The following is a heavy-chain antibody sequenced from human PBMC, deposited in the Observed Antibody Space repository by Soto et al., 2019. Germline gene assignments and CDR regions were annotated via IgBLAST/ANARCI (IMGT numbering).Heavy chain of an antibody. Sequence: QVQLVQSGAELKKPGSSVKVSCKASGDTFSFYTINWVRQAPGLGLEWMGRVNPILSMSNYAQKFQGRVTMTADKSTSPAYMGLRRLRSRGTAFYFCGESYCSGYRAFDYWGPGGPGTLSS. J-gene: IGHJ4*02. CDR3: GESYCSGYRAFDY. V-gene: IGHV1-69*02. CDR2: VNPILSMS. D-gene: IGHD3-16*02. CDR1: GDTFSFYT.